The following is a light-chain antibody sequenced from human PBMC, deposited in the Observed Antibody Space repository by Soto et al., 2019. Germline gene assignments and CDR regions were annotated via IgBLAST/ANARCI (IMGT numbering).Light chain of an antibody. CDR2: DVS. CDR3: CSYAGSDTVI. CDR1: SRDVGGYYF. V-gene: IGLV2-11*01. Sequence: QSALTQPRSVSGSPGQSVTISCTGTSRDVGGYYFVSWYQQHPGKAPKLLIYDVSKRPSGVPDRFSGSKSGNTASLTISGVQAEDEADSYCCSYAGSDTVIFGGGTKLTVL. J-gene: IGLJ2*01.